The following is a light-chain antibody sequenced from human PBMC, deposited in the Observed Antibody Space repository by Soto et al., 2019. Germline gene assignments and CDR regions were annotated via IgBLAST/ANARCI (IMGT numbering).Light chain of an antibody. CDR2: AAS. Sequence: IQMTQSPSSLSASVGDRVTITCRASQSISTYLNWYQQKPGKAPNLLIFAASTLQSGVPSRFSGSGSGTDFTLTIRRLQPEDFATYYCQQSYTAPLTCGGGTKG. V-gene: IGKV1-39*01. CDR3: QQSYTAPLT. CDR1: QSISTY. J-gene: IGKJ4*01.